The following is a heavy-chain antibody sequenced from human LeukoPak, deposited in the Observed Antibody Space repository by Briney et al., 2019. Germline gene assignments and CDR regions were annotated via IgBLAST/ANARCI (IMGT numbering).Heavy chain of an antibody. CDR3: GRDPNGDYVGAFEF. J-gene: IGHJ3*01. Sequence: GGSLRVSCVASGFTFSTFAMTWVRQAAGKGLEWVSSIGGSGSNPNYADSVRGRFTTSRDNSKNTLYLQMNRLTAEDTAVYYCGRDPNGDYVGAFEFWGQGTLVSVS. CDR1: GFTFSTFA. CDR2: IGGSGSNP. D-gene: IGHD4-17*01. V-gene: IGHV3-23*01.